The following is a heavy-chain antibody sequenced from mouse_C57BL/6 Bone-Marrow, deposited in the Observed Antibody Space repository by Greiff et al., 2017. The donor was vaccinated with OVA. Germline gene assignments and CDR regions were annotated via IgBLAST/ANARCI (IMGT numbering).Heavy chain of an antibody. V-gene: IGHV1-42*01. CDR2: INPSTGGT. J-gene: IGHJ2*01. D-gene: IGHD1-1*02. Sequence: EVKLEESGPELVKPGASVKISCKASGYSFTGYYMNWVKQSPEKSLEWIGEINPSTGGTTYNQKFKAKATLTVDKSSSTAYMQLKSLTSEDSAVYYCARGGSPYYFDYWGQGTTLTVSS. CDR1: GYSFTGYY. CDR3: ARGGSPYYFDY.